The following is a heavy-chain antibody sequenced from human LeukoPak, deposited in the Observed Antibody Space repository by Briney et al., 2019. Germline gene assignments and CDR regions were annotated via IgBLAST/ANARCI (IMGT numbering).Heavy chain of an antibody. D-gene: IGHD6-19*01. Sequence: ASVKVSCKASGYTFTGYYMHWVRQAPGQGLEWMGWINPNSGGTNYAQKFQGRVTMTTDTSTSTAYMELRSLRSDDTAVYYCARGVAVAGCLDYWGQGTLVTVSS. V-gene: IGHV1-2*02. J-gene: IGHJ4*02. CDR1: GYTFTGYY. CDR2: INPNSGGT. CDR3: ARGVAVAGCLDY.